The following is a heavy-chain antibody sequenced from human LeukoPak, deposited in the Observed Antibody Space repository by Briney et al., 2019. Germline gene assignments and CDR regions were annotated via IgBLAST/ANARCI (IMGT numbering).Heavy chain of an antibody. CDR1: GFTFSSYG. V-gene: IGHV3-33*06. Sequence: GGSLRLSCAASGFTFSSYGMHWVRQAPGKGLEWVAVIWYDGSNKYYADSVKGRFTISRDNSKNTLYLQMNSLRAEDTAVYYCAKGLYPGIAVAGRTIFDYWDQGTLVTVSS. J-gene: IGHJ4*02. CDR2: IWYDGSNK. CDR3: AKGLYPGIAVAGRTIFDY. D-gene: IGHD6-19*01.